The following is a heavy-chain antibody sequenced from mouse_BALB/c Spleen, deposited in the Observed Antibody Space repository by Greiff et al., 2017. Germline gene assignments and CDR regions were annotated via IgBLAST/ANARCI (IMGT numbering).Heavy chain of an antibody. D-gene: IGHD1-1*01. Sequence: DVKLEESGAGLVQPGGSLKLSCAASGFTFSSYGMHWVRQGPEKGLEWVAYISSGSSTIYYADTVKGRSTISRDKPKNTLFLQMTSLRSEDTAMYYCASANYYGTLYAMDYWGQGTSVTVSS. CDR2: ISSGSSTI. CDR1: GFTFSSYG. J-gene: IGHJ4*01. V-gene: IGHV5-17*02. CDR3: ASANYYGTLYAMDY.